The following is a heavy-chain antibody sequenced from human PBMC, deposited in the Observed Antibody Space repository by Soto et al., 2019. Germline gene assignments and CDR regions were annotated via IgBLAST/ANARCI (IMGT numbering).Heavy chain of an antibody. D-gene: IGHD2-15*01. V-gene: IGHV4-34*01. Sequence: PSXTQSHTYTVYGGSFIGSYWSWIRQPPGKGLEWIGEINHSGSTNYNPSLKSRVTISVDTSKNQFSLKLSSVTAADTAVYYCARGARRMTVVAATRVYYFDYWGQGTLVTVSS. CDR1: GGSFIGSY. J-gene: IGHJ4*02. CDR2: INHSGST. CDR3: ARGARRMTVVAATRVYYFDY.